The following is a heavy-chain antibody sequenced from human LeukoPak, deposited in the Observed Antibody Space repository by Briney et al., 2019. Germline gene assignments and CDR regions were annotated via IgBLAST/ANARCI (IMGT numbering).Heavy chain of an antibody. CDR2: IHYSGST. V-gene: IGHV4-59*01. Sequence: SETLSLTCIVSGGSISSYYWSWIRQPPGKGLEWIGYIHYSGSTNYNPSLKSRVTMSIDTSKNQFSLNLSSVTAADTAMYYCACSGSYYNPPFQYWGQGTLVTVSS. CDR1: GGSISSYY. D-gene: IGHD3-10*02. J-gene: IGHJ4*02. CDR3: ACSGSYYNPPFQY.